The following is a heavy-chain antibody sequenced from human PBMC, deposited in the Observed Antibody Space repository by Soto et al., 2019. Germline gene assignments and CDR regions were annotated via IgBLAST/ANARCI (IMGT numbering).Heavy chain of an antibody. Sequence: PGGSLRLSCAASGFTFSDYYMSWIRQAPGKGLEWVSYISSSGSTIYYADSVKGRFTISRDNAKNSLYLQMNSLRAEDTAVYYCAREASGSYWAYYYYGMDVWGQGTTVTVSS. V-gene: IGHV3-11*01. CDR3: AREASGSYWAYYYYGMDV. CDR1: GFTFSDYY. J-gene: IGHJ6*02. D-gene: IGHD1-26*01. CDR2: ISSSGSTI.